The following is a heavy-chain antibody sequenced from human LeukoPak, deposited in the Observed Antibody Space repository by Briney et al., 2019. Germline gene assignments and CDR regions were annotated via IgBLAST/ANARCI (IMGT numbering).Heavy chain of an antibody. CDR3: ARADDPEYYLDY. Sequence: ASVKVSCKASGYTFTGYYMHWVRQAPGQGLEWMGWINPNSGGTNYAQKFQGRVTMTRDTSISTAYMELSRLRSDDTAVYYCARADDPEYYLDYWGQGTLVTVSS. V-gene: IGHV1-2*02. CDR1: GYTFTGYY. CDR2: INPNSGGT. D-gene: IGHD1-1*01. J-gene: IGHJ4*02.